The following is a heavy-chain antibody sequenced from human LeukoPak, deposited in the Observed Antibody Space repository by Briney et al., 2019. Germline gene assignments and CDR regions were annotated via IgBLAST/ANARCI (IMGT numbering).Heavy chain of an antibody. CDR1: GYTFTSYG. V-gene: IGHV1-46*01. J-gene: IGHJ4*02. CDR3: ARDQEGFDY. CDR2: IYPRDGST. Sequence: ASVKVSCKASGYTFTSYGISWVRQAPGQGLEWMGLIYPRDGSTSYAQKFQGRVTVTRDTSTSTVHMELSGLRSEDTAVYYCARDQEGFDYWGQGTLVTVSS.